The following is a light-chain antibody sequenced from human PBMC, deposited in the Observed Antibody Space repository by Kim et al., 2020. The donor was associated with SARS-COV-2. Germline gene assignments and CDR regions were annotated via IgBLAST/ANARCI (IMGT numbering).Light chain of an antibody. V-gene: IGKV1-9*01. CDR3: QQRNNYPLT. CDR1: QGISSY. Sequence: IQLTQSPPSLSASVGDRVTITCRASQGISSYLAWYQQRPGKAPKILISAASTLQSGVPSRFSGSGSGTDFTLTISSLQHEDFATYYCQQRNNYPLTFGQGTRLEIK. CDR2: AAS. J-gene: IGKJ5*01.